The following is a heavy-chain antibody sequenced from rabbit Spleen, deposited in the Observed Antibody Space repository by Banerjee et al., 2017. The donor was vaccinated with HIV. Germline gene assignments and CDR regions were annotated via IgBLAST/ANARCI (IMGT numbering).Heavy chain of an antibody. J-gene: IGHJ4*01. V-gene: IGHV1S40*01. Sequence: QSLEESGGGLVQPEGSLTLTCKASGFSFSSSDYICWVRQAPGKGLEWISCIAGSSSGFTYSATWATGRFTISKTSSTTVTLQMTSLTAADTATYFCARFYAGYGDFGYAAMWGPGTLVTVS. CDR1: GFSFSSSDY. CDR2: IAGSSSGFT. D-gene: IGHD7-1*01. CDR3: ARFYAGYGDFGYAAM.